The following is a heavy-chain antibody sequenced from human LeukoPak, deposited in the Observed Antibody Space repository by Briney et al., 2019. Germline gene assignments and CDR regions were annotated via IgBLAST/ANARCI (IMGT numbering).Heavy chain of an antibody. CDR1: GYTFTSYD. D-gene: IGHD2-15*01. CDR3: ARGDCSGGSCFYYYYYYGMDV. Sequence: ASVKVSCKASGYTFTSYDINWVRQATGQGLEWMGWMNPNSGNTGYAQKFQGRVTMTRNTSISTAYMELSSLRFEDTAVYYCARGDCSGGSCFYYYYYYGMDVWGQGTTVTVSS. CDR2: MNPNSGNT. V-gene: IGHV1-8*01. J-gene: IGHJ6*02.